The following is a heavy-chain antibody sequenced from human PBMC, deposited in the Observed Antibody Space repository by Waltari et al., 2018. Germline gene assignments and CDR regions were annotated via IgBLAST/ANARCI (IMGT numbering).Heavy chain of an antibody. D-gene: IGHD6-19*01. CDR3: AREEQWRKYFQH. J-gene: IGHJ1*01. V-gene: IGHV4-38-2*02. CDR1: GYSISSGYY. CDR2: IYHSGST. Sequence: QVQLQESGPGLVKPSETLSLTCAVSGYSISSGYYWGWIRQPPGKGLGWIGSIYHSGSTYYNPSLKSRVTISVDTSKIQFSRRLSSVTAADTAVYYCAREEQWRKYFQHWGQGTLVTVSS.